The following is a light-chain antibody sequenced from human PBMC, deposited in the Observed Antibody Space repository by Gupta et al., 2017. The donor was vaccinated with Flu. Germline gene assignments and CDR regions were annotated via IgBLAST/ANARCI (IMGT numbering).Light chain of an antibody. J-gene: IGLJ3*02. CDR1: SSDVGGYNY. Sequence: QSALTQPASVSWSPGQSITISCTGTSSDVGGYNYVSWYQQHPGKAPKLMIYEVSNRPSGVSNRFSGSKSGNTASLTISGLQAEDEADYYCSSYTSSRVFGGGTKLTVL. CDR2: EVS. CDR3: SSYTSSRV. V-gene: IGLV2-14*01.